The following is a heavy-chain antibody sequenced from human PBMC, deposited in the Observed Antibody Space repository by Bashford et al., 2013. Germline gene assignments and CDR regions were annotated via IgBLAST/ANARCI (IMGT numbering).Heavy chain of an antibody. CDR1: GYTFTGYD. Sequence: ASVKVSCKASGYTFTGYDLHWVRQAPGQGPEWMGWINPNNGDTIYAQKFRDRVSMTRDKSISTAYMELRNLRHEDTATFYCATSIMLGSTTDYWGQGTLVTVSS. D-gene: IGHD5/OR15-5a*01. V-gene: IGHV1-2*02. CDR2: INPNNGDT. CDR3: ATSIMLGSTTDY. J-gene: IGHJ4*02.